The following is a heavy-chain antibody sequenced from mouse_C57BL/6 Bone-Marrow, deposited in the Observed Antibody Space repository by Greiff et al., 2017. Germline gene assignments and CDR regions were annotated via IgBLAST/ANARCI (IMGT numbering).Heavy chain of an antibody. V-gene: IGHV1-61*01. CDR1: GYTFTSYW. D-gene: IGHD1-1*01. Sequence: VQLQQPGAELVRPGSSVKLSCKASGYTFTSYWMDWVKQRPGQGLEWIGNIYPSDSETHYNQKFKDKATLTVDKSSSTAYMQLSSLTSEDSAVYYCHYYGSSRLYYAMDYWGQGTSVTVSS. CDR2: IYPSDSET. J-gene: IGHJ4*01. CDR3: HYYGSSRLYYAMDY.